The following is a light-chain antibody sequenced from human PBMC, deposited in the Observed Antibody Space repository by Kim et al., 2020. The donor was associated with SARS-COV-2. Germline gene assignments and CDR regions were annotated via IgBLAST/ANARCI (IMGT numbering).Light chain of an antibody. CDR3: QQTNSFPLT. Sequence: GDRITITCRASQGISSWLAWYQQKPGKAPNLLIYGASSLHSGVPSRFSGSGSGTDFTLTISSLQPEDFATYYCQQTNSFPLTFGGGTKVDIK. J-gene: IGKJ4*01. CDR2: GAS. V-gene: IGKV1-12*01. CDR1: QGISSW.